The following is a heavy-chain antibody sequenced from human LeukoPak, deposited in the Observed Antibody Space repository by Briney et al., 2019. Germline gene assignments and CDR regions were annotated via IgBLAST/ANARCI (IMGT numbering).Heavy chain of an antibody. CDR2: MNPNSGNT. CDR1: GYTFTSYD. J-gene: IGHJ4*02. Sequence: GASVKVSCKASGYTFTSYDINWVRQATGQGLEWMGWMNPNSGNTGYAQKFQGRVTMTRNTSISTAYMELSSLRSEDTAVYYCARGSYSGGLYQLRTGHDFVWGSYRYWYDYWGQGTLVTVSS. CDR3: ARGSYSGGLYQLRTGHDFVWGSYRYWYDY. D-gene: IGHD3-16*02. V-gene: IGHV1-8*01.